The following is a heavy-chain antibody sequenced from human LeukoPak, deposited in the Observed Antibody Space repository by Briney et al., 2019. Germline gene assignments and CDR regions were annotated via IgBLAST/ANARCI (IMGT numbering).Heavy chain of an antibody. D-gene: IGHD3-10*01. Sequence: SETLSLTCAVSGDSISSRNWWSWVRQPPGKGLEWMGEIHYSGRTNYNPSLKSRVTISVDNSKNQFSLKLSSVTAADTAVYYCARIRGFGADYYYYYMDVWGKGTPVTVSS. V-gene: IGHV4-4*02. CDR1: GDSISSRNW. J-gene: IGHJ6*03. CDR2: IHYSGRT. CDR3: ARIRGFGADYYYYYMDV.